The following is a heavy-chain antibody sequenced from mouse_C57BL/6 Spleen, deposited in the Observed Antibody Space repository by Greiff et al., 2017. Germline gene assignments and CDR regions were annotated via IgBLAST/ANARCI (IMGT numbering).Heavy chain of an antibody. CDR2: ISDGGSYT. V-gene: IGHV5-4*03. D-gene: IGHD1-1*01. CDR1: GFTFSSYA. J-gene: IGHJ2*01. CDR3: ATYYYGSSGGYFDY. Sequence: EVNVVESGGGLVKPGGSLKLSCAASGFTFSSYAMSWVRQTPEKRLEWVATISDGGSYTYYPDNVKGRFTISRDNAKNNLYLQMSHLKSEDTAMYYCATYYYGSSGGYFDYWGQGTTLTVSS.